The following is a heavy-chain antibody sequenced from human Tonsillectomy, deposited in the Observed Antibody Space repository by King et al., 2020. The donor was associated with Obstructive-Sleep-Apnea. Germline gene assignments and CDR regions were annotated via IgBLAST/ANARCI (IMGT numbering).Heavy chain of an antibody. D-gene: IGHD2-15*01. Sequence: VQLVESGSEVKKPGASVNVSCKASGYTFTNYGLSWVRQAPGQGLEWMGWISTYNGHIYYAQTLQGRVTMTTDTSTSIAYMELRSLRIDDTAVYYCARDSLLSVASDLDYWGQGTLVTVSS. CDR2: ISTYNGHI. CDR1: GYTFTNYG. V-gene: IGHV1-18*01. J-gene: IGHJ4*02. CDR3: ARDSLLSVASDLDY.